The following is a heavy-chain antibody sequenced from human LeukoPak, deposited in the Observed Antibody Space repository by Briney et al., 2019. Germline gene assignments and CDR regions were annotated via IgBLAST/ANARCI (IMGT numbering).Heavy chain of an antibody. J-gene: IGHJ4*02. Sequence: ASVKVSCKASGYTFTGYYMHWVRQAPGQGLEWMGWINPNSGGTNYAQKFQGRVTMTRDTSISTAYMELSRLRSEDTAVYYCATRPEYYYDSSGTINPYYFDYWGQGTLVTVSS. CDR3: ATRPEYYYDSSGTINPYYFDY. D-gene: IGHD3-22*01. CDR1: GYTFTGYY. CDR2: INPNSGGT. V-gene: IGHV1-2*02.